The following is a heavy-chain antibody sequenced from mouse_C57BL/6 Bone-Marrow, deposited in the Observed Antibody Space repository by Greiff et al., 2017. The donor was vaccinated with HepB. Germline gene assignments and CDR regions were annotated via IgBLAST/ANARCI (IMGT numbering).Heavy chain of an antibody. CDR2: IHPSDSDT. Sequence: VQLQQPGAELVKPGASVKLSCKASGYTFTSYWMHWVKQRPGQGLEWIGGIHPSDSDTNYNQKFKGKATLTVDKSSSTAYMQLSSLTSEDSAVYYCAIKGRDGGLFADWGQGTPVTVSA. V-gene: IGHV1-74*01. CDR3: AIKGRDGGLFAD. D-gene: IGHD2-3*01. CDR1: GYTFTSYW. J-gene: IGHJ3*01.